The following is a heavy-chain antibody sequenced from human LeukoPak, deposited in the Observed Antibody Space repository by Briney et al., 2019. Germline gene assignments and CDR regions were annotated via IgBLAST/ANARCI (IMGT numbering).Heavy chain of an antibody. CDR3: AAAFVGMAAADITDVFNI. J-gene: IGHJ3*02. D-gene: IGHD6-13*01. V-gene: IGHV1-58*02. CDR2: IVVGSGNT. CDR1: GFTFTSSA. Sequence: SVKVSCKASGFTFTSSAMQWVRQARGQRLEWIGWIVVGSGNTNYAQKFQERVTITRDMSTSTAYMELSSLRSEDTAVYYCAAAFVGMAAADITDVFNIWGQGTMVTVSS.